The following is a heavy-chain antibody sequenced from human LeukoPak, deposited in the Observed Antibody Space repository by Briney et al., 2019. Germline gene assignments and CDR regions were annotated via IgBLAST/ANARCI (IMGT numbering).Heavy chain of an antibody. CDR2: ISYDGNGK. CDR3: ARGGEAWDLLRHFDS. Sequence: PGTSLRLSCAASGFTFSSYAMYWVRQAPGRGLEWVAVISYDGNGKNYADSVKGRFTISRVNSQNTLHLQMNSLRPDDTAVYYRARGGEAWDLLRHFDSWGQGALVAVSS. D-gene: IGHD1-26*01. J-gene: IGHJ4*02. CDR1: GFTFSSYA. V-gene: IGHV3-30-3*01.